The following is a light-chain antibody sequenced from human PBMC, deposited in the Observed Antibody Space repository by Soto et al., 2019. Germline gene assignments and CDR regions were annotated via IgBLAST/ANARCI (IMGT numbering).Light chain of an antibody. CDR3: QSFDSSLTGWV. J-gene: IGLJ1*01. V-gene: IGLV1-40*01. CDR1: SSNIGAGYD. Sequence: QSVLTQPPSVSGAPGQRVTISCTGSSSNIGAGYDVHWYQQLPGTAPKLLIYGNTNRPSGVPDRCSGSKSGTSASLAITGLQPEDEADYYCQSFDSSLTGWVFGSGTQRTVL. CDR2: GNT.